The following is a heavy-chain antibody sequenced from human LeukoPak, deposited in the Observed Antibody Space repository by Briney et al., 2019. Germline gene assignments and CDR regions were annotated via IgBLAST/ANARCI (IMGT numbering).Heavy chain of an antibody. J-gene: IGHJ6*03. CDR3: AGSGSPYYYYYMDV. D-gene: IGHD3-10*01. V-gene: IGHV3-7*01. CDR1: GFTFSSYW. CDR2: IKQDGSEK. Sequence: GALRLSCAASGFTFSSYWMSWVRQAPGKGLEWVANIKQDGSEKYYVDSVKGRFTISRDNAKNSLYLQMNSLRAEDTAVYYCAGSGSPYYYYYMDVWGKGTTVTVSS.